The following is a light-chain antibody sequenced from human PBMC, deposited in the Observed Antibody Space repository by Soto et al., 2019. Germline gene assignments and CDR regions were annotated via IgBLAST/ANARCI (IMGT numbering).Light chain of an antibody. J-gene: IGKJ5*01. CDR1: QVISTS. CDR2: AAS. V-gene: IGKV1-9*01. CDR3: QQLFDSPIT. Sequence: DIHLTQSPSFLSPSIVEIVTTTCRASQVISTSLAWYQVKPGKAPKLLIYAASTLESGVPSRFSATVSGTEFSLTITNLQPEDFATYYCQQLFDSPITFGQGTRLEIK.